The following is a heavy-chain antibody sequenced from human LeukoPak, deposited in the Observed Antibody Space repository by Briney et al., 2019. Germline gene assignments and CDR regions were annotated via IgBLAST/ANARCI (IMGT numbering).Heavy chain of an antibody. CDR3: AKLGITMIGGV. CDR1: GFTFSSYS. D-gene: IGHD3-10*02. Sequence: GGSLRLSCAASGFTFSSYSMNWVRQAPGKGLEWVSSISSSSSYIYYADSVKGRFTISRDNAKNSLYLQMNSLRAEDTAVYYCAKLGITMIGGVWGKGTTVTISS. CDR2: ISSSSSYI. V-gene: IGHV3-21*01. J-gene: IGHJ6*04.